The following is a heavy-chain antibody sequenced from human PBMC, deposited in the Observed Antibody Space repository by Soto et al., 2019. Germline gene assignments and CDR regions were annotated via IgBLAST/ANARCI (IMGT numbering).Heavy chain of an antibody. D-gene: IGHD2-21*02. J-gene: IGHJ3*02. V-gene: IGHV1-69*06. CDR2: IIPIFGTA. CDR3: ARAAYSLAYCGADCYSGAFDI. Sequence: QVQLVQSGAEVKKPGSSVKVSCKASGGTFSSYAISWVRQAPGQGLEWMGRIIPIFGTANYAQKFQGRVTITADKSTSTAYMELSSLRSEDTAVYYCARAAYSLAYCGADCYSGAFDIWGQGTMVTVSS. CDR1: GGTFSSYA.